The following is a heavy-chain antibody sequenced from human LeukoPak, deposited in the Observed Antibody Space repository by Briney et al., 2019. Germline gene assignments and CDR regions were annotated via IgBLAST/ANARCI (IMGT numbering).Heavy chain of an antibody. CDR2: IYPGDSDT. V-gene: IGHV5-51*01. J-gene: IGHJ3*02. D-gene: IGHD1-1*01. CDR3: ARAGGTSSDAFDI. CDR1: GSRFTSYW. Sequence: GESLKISCKGSGSRFTSYWIGWVRQMPGKGLEWMGIIYPGDSDTRYSPSFQGQVTISDAQSSSTAYLQWSSLKASDTAMYFWARAGGTSSDAFDIWGQGTMVTVSS.